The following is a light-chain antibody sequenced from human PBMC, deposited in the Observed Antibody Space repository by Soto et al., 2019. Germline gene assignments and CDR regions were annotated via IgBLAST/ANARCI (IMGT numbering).Light chain of an antibody. CDR2: GNN. CDR3: QSYDSSLSGVL. Sequence: QSVLTQPPSVSGAPGQRVTISCTGSSSNIGAGYDVHWYQQLPGTAPKLLIYGNNNRPSGVPDRFSGSKSGTSASLAITGIQTEDEADYYCQSYDSSLSGVLFGGGTKLTVL. J-gene: IGLJ2*01. V-gene: IGLV1-40*01. CDR1: SSNIGAGYD.